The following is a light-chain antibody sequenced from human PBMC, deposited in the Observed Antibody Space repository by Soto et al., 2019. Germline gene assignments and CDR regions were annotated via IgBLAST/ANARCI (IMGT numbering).Light chain of an antibody. J-gene: IGLJ3*02. CDR1: RGYSDYA. CDR2: VNTDGRH. Sequence: QPVLTQSPSASASLGASVNLTCTLSRGYSDYAIAWHQQQPMRGPRFLMKVNTDGRHTKGDGIPGRFSGSSSGAERYLTISSLQSDDEADYYCQTWGTGIRVFGGGTKLTVL. V-gene: IGLV4-69*01. CDR3: QTWGTGIRV.